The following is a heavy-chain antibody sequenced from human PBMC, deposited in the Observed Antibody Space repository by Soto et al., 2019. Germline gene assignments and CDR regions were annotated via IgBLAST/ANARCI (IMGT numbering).Heavy chain of an antibody. CDR2: ISSSSSYM. Sequence: GGSLRLSCAAAGFTFSSYSMNSVRQAPGKGLEWVSSISSSSSYMYYADSVKGRFTISRDNAKNSLYLQMNSLRAEETALYYCTRQRGRIGNLFDPWGQGTLVTVSS. D-gene: IGHD3-10*01. J-gene: IGHJ5*02. CDR3: TRQRGRIGNLFDP. V-gene: IGHV3-21*01. CDR1: GFTFSSYS.